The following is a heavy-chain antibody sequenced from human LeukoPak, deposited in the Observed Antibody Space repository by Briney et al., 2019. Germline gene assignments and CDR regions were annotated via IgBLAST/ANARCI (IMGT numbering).Heavy chain of an antibody. Sequence: AGGSLRLSCAPSGFTLSSYSMNWARQPPGKGLGWVSYIISSSSTIYYADSVKGRFTISRDNAKNSLYLQMNSLRAEDTAVYYCARDKSGGYCGGDCYPPPYNWFDPWGQGTLVTVSS. CDR2: IISSSSTI. J-gene: IGHJ5*02. CDR3: ARDKSGGYCGGDCYPPPYNWFDP. V-gene: IGHV3-48*04. D-gene: IGHD2-21*02. CDR1: GFTLSSYS.